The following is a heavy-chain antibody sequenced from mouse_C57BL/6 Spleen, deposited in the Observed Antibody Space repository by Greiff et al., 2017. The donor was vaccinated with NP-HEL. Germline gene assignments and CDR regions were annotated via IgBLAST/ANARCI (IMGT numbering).Heavy chain of an antibody. Sequence: QVQLKQPGAELVKPGASVKMSCKASGYTFTSYWITWVKQRPGQGLEWIGDIYPGSGSTNYNEKFKSKATLTVDTSSSTAYMQLSSLTSEDSAVYYCARFKNDGPLMDYWGQGTSVTVSS. CDR2: IYPGSGST. CDR1: GYTFTSYW. CDR3: ARFKNDGPLMDY. V-gene: IGHV1-55*01. J-gene: IGHJ4*01. D-gene: IGHD2-3*01.